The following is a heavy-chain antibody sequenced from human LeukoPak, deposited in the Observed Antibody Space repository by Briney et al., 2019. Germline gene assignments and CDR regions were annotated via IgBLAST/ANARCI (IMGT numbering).Heavy chain of an antibody. V-gene: IGHV3-7*01. CDR1: GFTFSSYW. CDR2: IKQDGSEK. Sequence: GGSLRLSCAASGFTFSSYWMSWVRQAPGKGLEWVANIKQDGSEKYYVDSVKGRFTISRDNAKNTLYLQMNSLRAEDTAVYYCARGGGYSYGSFDYWGQGTLVTVSS. D-gene: IGHD5-18*01. CDR3: ARGGGYSYGSFDY. J-gene: IGHJ4*02.